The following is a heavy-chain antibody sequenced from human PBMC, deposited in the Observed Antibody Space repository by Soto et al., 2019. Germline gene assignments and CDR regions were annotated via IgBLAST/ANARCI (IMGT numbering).Heavy chain of an antibody. CDR2: MSGSGGST. D-gene: IGHD1-1*01. Sequence: EVQLLESGGGLVQPGGSLRLSCAASGFTFSSYAMSWVRQAPGKGLEWVSVMSGSGGSTYYADSVKGRFTISRDNSKNTRYLQMNGLRAEDTAVYYCAKGPYNWNDLRPPNDYWGQGPLVTVSS. CDR3: AKGPYNWNDLRPPNDY. V-gene: IGHV3-23*01. J-gene: IGHJ4*02. CDR1: GFTFSSYA.